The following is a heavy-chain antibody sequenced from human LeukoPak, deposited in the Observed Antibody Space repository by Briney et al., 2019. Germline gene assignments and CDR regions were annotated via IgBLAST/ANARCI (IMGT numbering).Heavy chain of an antibody. V-gene: IGHV3-23*01. Sequence: GGSLRLSCAASGFTFSSYWMSWVRQAPGKGLEWVSAISGSGGSTYYADSVKGRFTISRDNSKNTLYLQMNSLRAEGTAVYYCAKEGPYYYDSSGFNWFDPWGQGTLVTVSS. CDR2: ISGSGGST. CDR1: GFTFSSYW. J-gene: IGHJ5*02. D-gene: IGHD3-22*01. CDR3: AKEGPYYYDSSGFNWFDP.